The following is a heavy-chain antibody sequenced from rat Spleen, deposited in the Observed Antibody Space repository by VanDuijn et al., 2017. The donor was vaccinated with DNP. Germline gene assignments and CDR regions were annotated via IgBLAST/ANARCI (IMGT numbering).Heavy chain of an antibody. CDR1: GFTFSDYN. J-gene: IGHJ2*01. CDR3: ASGLY. D-gene: IGHD4-1*01. V-gene: IGHV5-7*01. Sequence: EVQLVESGGGLVQPGRSLKLSCAASGFTFSDYNMAWVRQAPKKGLEWVATITYDGSSTYYRDSVKGRFTISRDNAENTQYLQMDSLRSEDTATYYCASGLYWGQGVMVTVSS. CDR2: ITYDGSST.